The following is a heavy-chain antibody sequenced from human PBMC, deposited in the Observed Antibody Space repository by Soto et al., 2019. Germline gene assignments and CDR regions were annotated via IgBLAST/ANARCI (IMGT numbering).Heavy chain of an antibody. CDR1: GFTFSNSW. J-gene: IGHJ3*02. Sequence: EVQLVESGGGLVQPGGSLRLSCAASGFTFSNSWMHWVRQAPGQGLVWVSRMNSDGSSISYADSVKGRFTFSRDNAKNTLYLQMNSRRPEDTALYYCARCMVVQQQPVHEAFDIWGQGTMVTVSS. D-gene: IGHD3-10*01. V-gene: IGHV3-74*01. CDR3: ARCMVVQQQPVHEAFDI. CDR2: MNSDGSSI.